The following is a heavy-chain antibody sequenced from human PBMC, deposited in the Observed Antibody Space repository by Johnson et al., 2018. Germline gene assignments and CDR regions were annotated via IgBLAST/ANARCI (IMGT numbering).Heavy chain of an antibody. CDR2: INPSGGST. Sequence: QVQLVESGAEVKKPGASVKVSCKTSGYIFTNSYIHWVRQAPGQGLEWIGIINPSGGSTTYAQRFQGRVTMTRDTSTGTAYMEVSRLTSEDTAMDYCARVKDGHYSDGYDACDVLGQGTMVTVSS. D-gene: IGHD3-22*01. CDR3: ARVKDGHYSDGYDACDV. V-gene: IGHV1-46*01. J-gene: IGHJ3*01. CDR1: GYIFTNSY.